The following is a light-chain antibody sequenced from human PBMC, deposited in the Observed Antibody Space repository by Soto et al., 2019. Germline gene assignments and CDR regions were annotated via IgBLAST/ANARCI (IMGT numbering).Light chain of an antibody. CDR1: RSDVGGYNL. CDR3: SSYAGRITLV. J-gene: IGLJ2*01. V-gene: IGLV2-23*01. CDR2: DDN. Sequence: QSGLTQTASVSGSPGQSITMSCTGSRSDVGGYNLVSWYQQHPGKAPKLLISDDNKRPSGVSDRFSGSKSGNTASLTISGLQAEDEGDYYCSSYAGRITLVFGGGTKXT.